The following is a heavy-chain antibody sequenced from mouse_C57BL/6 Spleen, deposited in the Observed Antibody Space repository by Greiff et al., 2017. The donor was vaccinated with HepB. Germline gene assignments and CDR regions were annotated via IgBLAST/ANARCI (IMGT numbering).Heavy chain of an antibody. J-gene: IGHJ2*01. D-gene: IGHD1-1*01. Sequence: VQGVESGPELVKPGASVKISCKASGYAFSSSWMNWVKQRPGKGLEWIGRIYPGDGDTNYNGKFKGKATLTADKSSSTAYMQLSSLTSEDSAVYFCAREAITGDYWGQGTTLTVSS. CDR1: GYAFSSSW. CDR2: IYPGDGDT. V-gene: IGHV1-82*01. CDR3: AREAITGDY.